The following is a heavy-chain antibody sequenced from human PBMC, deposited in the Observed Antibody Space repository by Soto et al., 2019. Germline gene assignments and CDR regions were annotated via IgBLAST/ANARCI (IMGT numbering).Heavy chain of an antibody. CDR3: AKNQGVELVPLATVDWFDP. CDR1: CFIFENFG. Sequence: PGGSLRLSCASSCFIFENFGMSWVRQAPGKGLEWISSISGSGFKKYYADSVKGRFTISRDNSKSTVYLELNNLSAEDTAVYHCAKNQGVELVPLATVDWFDPWGQGSVVTVS. D-gene: IGHD1-26*01. CDR2: ISGSGFKK. V-gene: IGHV3-23*01. J-gene: IGHJ5*02.